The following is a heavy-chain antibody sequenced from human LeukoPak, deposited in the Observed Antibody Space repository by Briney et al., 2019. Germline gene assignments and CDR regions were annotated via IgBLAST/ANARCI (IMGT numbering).Heavy chain of an antibody. CDR3: VRNRQEGWIDC. J-gene: IGHJ4*02. Sequence: GGSLRLSCVASGFTFSGYWMHWVRQAPGKGLVWVSRINSDGIGTAYADSVKGRFTISRDNAKNTLYLQMSSLRAEDTAVYYCVRNRQEGWIDCWGQGTLVTVSS. V-gene: IGHV3-74*01. CDR1: GFTFSGYW. CDR2: INSDGIGT. D-gene: IGHD1-14*01.